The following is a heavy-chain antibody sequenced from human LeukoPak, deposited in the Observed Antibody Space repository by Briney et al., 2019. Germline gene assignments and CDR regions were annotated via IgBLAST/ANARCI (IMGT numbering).Heavy chain of an antibody. Sequence: ASVKVSCKASGYTFTAYYMHWVRQAPGQGLEWMGWINPNSGGTNYAQTFQGRVTMTRDTSITTAYMELSRLISDDTAVYYCARPPREYQLPSDYWGREPWSPSPQ. D-gene: IGHD2-2*01. CDR3: ARPPREYQLPSDY. CDR2: INPNSGGT. CDR1: GYTFTAYY. V-gene: IGHV1-2*02. J-gene: IGHJ4*02.